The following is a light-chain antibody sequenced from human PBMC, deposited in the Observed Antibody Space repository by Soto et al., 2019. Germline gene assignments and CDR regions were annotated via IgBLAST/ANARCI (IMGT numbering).Light chain of an antibody. CDR2: YVS. J-gene: IGKJ1*01. CDR1: QPLXNQ. V-gene: IGKV1-5*01. CDR3: QQYKSDLWT. Sequence: IQMTQSPSTLSASVGDRVTIPCRASQPLXNQFGWYQQKPGKAPKVLXVYVSTLERGGPSRLSGSGSVTEFTLTISSLHPDYFANYYCQQYKSDLWTFGQGTKVDI.